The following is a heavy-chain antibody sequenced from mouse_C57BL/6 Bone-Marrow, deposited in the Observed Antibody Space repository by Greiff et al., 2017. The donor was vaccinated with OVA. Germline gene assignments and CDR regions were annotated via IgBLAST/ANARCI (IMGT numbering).Heavy chain of an antibody. J-gene: IGHJ3*01. V-gene: IGHV1-81*01. CDR3: ARAYDSNYVVSWFAY. CDR2: IYPRSGNT. D-gene: IGHD2-5*01. CDR1: GYTFTSYG. Sequence: QVQLQQSGAELARPGASVKLSCKASGYTFTSYGISWVKQRTGQGLEWIGEIYPRSGNTYYNEKFKGKATLTADKSSSTAYMELRSLTSEDSAVYFCARAYDSNYVVSWFAYWGQGTLVTVSA.